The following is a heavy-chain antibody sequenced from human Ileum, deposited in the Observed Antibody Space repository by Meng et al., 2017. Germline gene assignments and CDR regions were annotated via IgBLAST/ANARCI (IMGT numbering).Heavy chain of an antibody. Sequence: GQLQEAGPGPVEPSWTLSLTCTVSGGSISSSFYWSWVRQSPGKGLEWIGQIYLAGSPNYNPSLESRVTISVDKSKNQFSLRLTSVTAADTAIFYCVRHGGKYFDSWGQGTLVTVSS. D-gene: IGHD2-15*01. V-gene: IGHV4-4*02. CDR3: VRHGGKYFDS. CDR1: GGSISSSFY. CDR2: IYLAGSP. J-gene: IGHJ4*02.